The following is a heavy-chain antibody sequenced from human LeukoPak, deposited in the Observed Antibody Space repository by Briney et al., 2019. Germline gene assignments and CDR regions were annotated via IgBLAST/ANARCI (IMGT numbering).Heavy chain of an antibody. CDR1: GGSISSSRYY. CDR3: ARGGSRLTTAGDLDY. J-gene: IGHJ4*02. D-gene: IGHD3-16*01. V-gene: IGHV4-39*01. Sequence: SETLSLTCTVSGGSISSSRYYWGWIRQPPGKGLEWIGSIYYSGSSYYNPSLKSRVTISVDTSRNQFSLKLSSVTAADTAVYYCARGGSRLTTAGDLDYWGQGTLVTVSS. CDR2: IYYSGSS.